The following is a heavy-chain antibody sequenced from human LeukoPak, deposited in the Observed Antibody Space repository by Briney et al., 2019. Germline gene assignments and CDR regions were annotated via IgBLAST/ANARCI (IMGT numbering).Heavy chain of an antibody. J-gene: IGHJ5*02. CDR1: GGTFSSYA. D-gene: IGHD1-14*01. CDR3: ALYGTTGNWFDP. CDR2: IIPIFGIA. V-gene: IGHV1-69*04. Sequence: SVKVSCKASGGTFSSYAISWVRQAPGQGLEWMGRIIPIFGIANYAQKFQGRVTITADKSTSTAYMELSSLRSEDTAVYYCALYGTTGNWFDPWGQGTLVTVSS.